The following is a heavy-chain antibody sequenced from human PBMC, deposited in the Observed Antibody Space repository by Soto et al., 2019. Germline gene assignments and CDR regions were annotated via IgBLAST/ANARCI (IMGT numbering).Heavy chain of an antibody. J-gene: IGHJ4*02. CDR1: GFTFSSYS. Sequence: EVQLVESGGGLVKPGGSLRLSCAASGFTFSSYSMNWVRQAPGKGLEWVSSISSSSSYIYYADSVKGRFTISRDNAKHSLYLQMNSLRAEETAVYYCARVGLSKPDYWGQGTMVTVSS. CDR3: ARVGLSKPDY. CDR2: ISSSSSYI. V-gene: IGHV3-21*01.